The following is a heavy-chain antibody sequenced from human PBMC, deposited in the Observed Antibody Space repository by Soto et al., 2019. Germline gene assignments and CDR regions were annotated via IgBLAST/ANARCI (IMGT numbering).Heavy chain of an antibody. CDR2: INWNSGSI. V-gene: IGHV3-9*01. D-gene: IGHD6-13*01. CDR3: VKDESINWYSGHFRH. Sequence: EVQLVESGGGLVQPGRSLRLSCAASGFTFDDYAMHWVRQVPGKGLEWVSGINWNSGSIGYGDSVKGRFAISRDNANNYLHLQMNSLSAEDTAFYYCVKDESINWYSGHFRHWGQGTLVTVSS. CDR1: GFTFDDYA. J-gene: IGHJ1*01.